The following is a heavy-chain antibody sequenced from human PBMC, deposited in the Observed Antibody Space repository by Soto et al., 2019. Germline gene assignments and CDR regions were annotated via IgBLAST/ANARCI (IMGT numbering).Heavy chain of an antibody. Sequence: SETLSLTCTVSGGSISSGGYYWSWIRQHPGKGLEWIGYIYYSGSTYYNPSLKSRVTISVDTSKNQFSLKLSSVTAADTAVYYCAAQKAYYYDSSGYVMDVWGQGTTVTVSS. J-gene: IGHJ6*02. CDR3: AAQKAYYYDSSGYVMDV. CDR2: IYYSGST. CDR1: GGSISSGGYY. V-gene: IGHV4-31*03. D-gene: IGHD3-22*01.